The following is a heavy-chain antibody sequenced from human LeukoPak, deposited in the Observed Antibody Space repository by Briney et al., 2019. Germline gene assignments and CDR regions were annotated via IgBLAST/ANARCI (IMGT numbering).Heavy chain of an antibody. D-gene: IGHD6-13*01. CDR2: INSDGSST. J-gene: IGHJ4*02. CDR1: GFTFSSYW. CDR3: AREYSSSWYDYFDY. Sequence: GGSLRLSCAASGFTFSSYWMHWVRQAPGKGLVWVSRINSDGSSTSYADSVKGRFTISRDNAKNTLYLQMNSLRAEDTAVYYCAREYSSSWYDYFDYWGREPWSPSPQ. V-gene: IGHV3-74*01.